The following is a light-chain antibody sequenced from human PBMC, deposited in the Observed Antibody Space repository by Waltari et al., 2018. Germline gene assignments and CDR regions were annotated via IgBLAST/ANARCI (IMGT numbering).Light chain of an antibody. CDR1: SGRIASNS. V-gene: IGLV6-57*01. J-gene: IGLJ3*02. CDR3: QSYDSSDLWV. CDR2: EDD. Sequence: NFMLTQPHSVSESPEKTVTISCTRSSGRIASNSVQWYQQRPGSSPTPVIFEDDQRPSGVPDRFSGSIDSSSNSASLTISGLKTEDEADYYCQSYDSSDLWVFGGGTRLTVL.